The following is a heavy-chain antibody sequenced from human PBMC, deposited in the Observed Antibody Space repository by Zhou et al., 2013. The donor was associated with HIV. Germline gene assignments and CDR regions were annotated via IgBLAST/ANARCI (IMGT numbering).Heavy chain of an antibody. CDR1: GYTFITYG. D-gene: IGHD2-15*01. Sequence: QVQLVQSGAEVKKPGASVKVSCKASGYTFITYGITWVRQAPGQGLEWMGWISAYNGNTNYAQKLQGRVTMTTDTSTSTVYMELRSLRSDDTAVYYCARGVGLFSVSGGSFDYWGQGTLVTVSS. CDR3: ARGVGLFSVSGGSFDY. J-gene: IGHJ4*02. V-gene: IGHV1-18*01. CDR2: ISAYNGNT.